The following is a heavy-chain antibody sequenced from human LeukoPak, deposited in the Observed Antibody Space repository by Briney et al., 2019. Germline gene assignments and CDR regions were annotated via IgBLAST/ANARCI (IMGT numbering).Heavy chain of an antibody. CDR1: GFTFDDYG. Sequence: GGSLRLSCAASGFTFDDYGMSWVRQAPGKGLEWVSGINWNGGSTGYAHSVKGRFTSSRDNAKNSLYLQMNSLRAEDTAVYYCAKDRIVGATSYWGQGTLVTVSS. V-gene: IGHV3-20*04. CDR3: AKDRIVGATSY. D-gene: IGHD1-26*01. CDR2: INWNGGST. J-gene: IGHJ4*02.